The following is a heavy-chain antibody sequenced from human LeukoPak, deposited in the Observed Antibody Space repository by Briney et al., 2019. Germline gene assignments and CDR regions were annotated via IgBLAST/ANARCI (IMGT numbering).Heavy chain of an antibody. Sequence: SQTLSLTCAVSGGSISSGGYYWSWIRQPPGKGLEWIGYIYHSGSTYYNPSLKSRVTISVDRSKNQFSLKLSSVTAADTAVYYCARDAAVVRVPFDPWGQGTLVTVSS. CDR3: ARDAAVVRVPFDP. D-gene: IGHD6-19*01. V-gene: IGHV4-30-2*01. CDR2: IYHSGST. J-gene: IGHJ5*02. CDR1: GGSISSGGYY.